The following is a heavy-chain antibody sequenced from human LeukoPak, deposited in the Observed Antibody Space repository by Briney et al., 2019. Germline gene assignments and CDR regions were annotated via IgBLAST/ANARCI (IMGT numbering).Heavy chain of an antibody. V-gene: IGHV3-74*01. CDR2: INSDGSSI. Sequence: GGSLRLSCAASGFTFSSYWMHWVRQAAGKGLVWVSRINSDGSSIIYADSLKGRFTISRNNAKNTLYLQMNSLRAEDTAVYYCARGGFGYSYDWGQGTLVTVSS. J-gene: IGHJ4*02. D-gene: IGHD5-18*01. CDR3: ARGGFGYSYD. CDR1: GFTFSSYW.